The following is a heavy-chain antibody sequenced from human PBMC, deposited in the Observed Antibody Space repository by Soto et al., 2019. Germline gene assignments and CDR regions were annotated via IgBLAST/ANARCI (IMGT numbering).Heavy chain of an antibody. D-gene: IGHD6-19*01. CDR2: IHYTGTT. CDR1: GGSISSDAYY. V-gene: IGHV4-39*01. Sequence: QLQLQESGPGLVKPSETLSLTCTVSGGSISSDAYYWGWIRQPPGKGLEWIGNIHYTGTTYHNPSLKSRVTISVDTSKNQFSLKLRSVTAADTAVYYCTDMRGQWLPRDWGQGTLVIVSS. CDR3: TDMRGQWLPRD. J-gene: IGHJ4*02.